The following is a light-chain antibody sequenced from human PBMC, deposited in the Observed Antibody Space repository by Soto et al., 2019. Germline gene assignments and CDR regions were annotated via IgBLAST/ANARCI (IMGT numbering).Light chain of an antibody. CDR1: SSDVGSYNY. V-gene: IGLV2-14*03. Sequence: QSVLTQPASVSGSPGQSISISCTGTSSDVGSYNYVSWYQQHPDKVPKLMIYDVSNRPSGVSNRFSGSKSGNTASLTISGLRAEDEADYYCSSFTRSNTVVFGGGTKLTVL. CDR3: SSFTRSNTVV. J-gene: IGLJ3*02. CDR2: DVS.